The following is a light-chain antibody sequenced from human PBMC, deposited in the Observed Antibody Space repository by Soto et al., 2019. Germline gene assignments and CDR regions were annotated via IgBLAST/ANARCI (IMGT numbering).Light chain of an antibody. CDR1: QSVSDK. Sequence: EIELTQSPATLSVSPGERVTLSCRASQSVSDKLAWYQQKPGQAPRLLIYGASSRASGIPARFSGSESGTDFTLTISSLQSEDFAVYYCQQSKNWPRTFGKETKV. CDR3: QQSKNWPRT. CDR2: GAS. J-gene: IGKJ1*01. V-gene: IGKV3-15*01.